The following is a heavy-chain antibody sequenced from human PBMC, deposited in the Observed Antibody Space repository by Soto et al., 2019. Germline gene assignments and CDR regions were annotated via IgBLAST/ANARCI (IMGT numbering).Heavy chain of an antibody. V-gene: IGHV3-48*02. Sequence: GSLRLSCAASGFTFSSYSMNWVRQAPGKGLEWVSYISSSSSTIYYADSVKGRFTISRDNAKNSLYLQMNSLRDEDTAVYYCARDRRSSYPGYYYYGMDVWGQGTTVTVSS. CDR1: GFTFSSYS. CDR3: ARDRRSSYPGYYYYGMDV. D-gene: IGHD1-26*01. J-gene: IGHJ6*02. CDR2: ISSSSSTI.